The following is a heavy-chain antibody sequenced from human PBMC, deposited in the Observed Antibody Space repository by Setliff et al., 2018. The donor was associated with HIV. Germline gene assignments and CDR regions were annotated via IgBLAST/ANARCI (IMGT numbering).Heavy chain of an antibody. CDR2: INPNSGGT. D-gene: IGHD6-6*01. CDR3: ARSRGRWQLVIYY. Sequence: ASVKVSCKASGYTFTSYYMHWVRQAPGQGLEWMGRINPNSGGTNYAQKFQGRVTMTRDTSISTAYMELSRLTSDDTAVYYCARSRGRWQLVIYYWGQGTLVTVSS. V-gene: IGHV1-2*06. J-gene: IGHJ4*02. CDR1: GYTFTSYY.